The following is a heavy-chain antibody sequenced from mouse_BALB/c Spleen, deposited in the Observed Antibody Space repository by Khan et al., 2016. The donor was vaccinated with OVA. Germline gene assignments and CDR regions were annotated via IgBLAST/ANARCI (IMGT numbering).Heavy chain of an antibody. D-gene: IGHD2-14*01. Sequence: QVQLQQSGAELARPGASVKMSCKASGYTFTSYTIHWIKKRPGQGLEWIGYINPSNGYTNYNQKFKDKATLTTEKSSTTAYLQLSSLTSDDSAVYICVRDGAYHRNDGWFAYWGQGTLVTVSA. J-gene: IGHJ3*01. V-gene: IGHV1-4*01. CDR2: INPSNGYT. CDR1: GYTFTSYT. CDR3: VRDGAYHRNDGWFAY.